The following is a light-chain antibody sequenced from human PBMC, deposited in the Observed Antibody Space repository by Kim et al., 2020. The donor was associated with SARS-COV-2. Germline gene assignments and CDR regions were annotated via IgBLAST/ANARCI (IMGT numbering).Light chain of an antibody. J-gene: IGLJ3*02. Sequence: GQRVTISCFGSSSNIRGNTVNWYQQVPGRAPKLLSYGLNQRPSGVPDRFAASKSDTAASLAISGLQSEDEADYYCAAWDDTLDGPVFGGGTQLTVL. CDR3: AAWDDTLDGPV. CDR2: GLN. CDR1: SSNIRGNT. V-gene: IGLV1-44*01.